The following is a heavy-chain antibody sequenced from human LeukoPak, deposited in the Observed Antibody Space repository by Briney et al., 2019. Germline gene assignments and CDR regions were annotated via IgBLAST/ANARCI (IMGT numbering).Heavy chain of an antibody. J-gene: IGHJ4*02. D-gene: IGHD3-10*01. V-gene: IGHV4-34*01. CDR3: ARDWVVTMVRGNPQSGDY. Sequence: SGTLSLTCAVYGGSFSGYYWSWIRQPPGKGLEWIGEINHSGSTNYNPSLKSRVTISVDTSKNQFSLKLSSVTAADTAVYYCARDWVVTMVRGNPQSGDYWGQGTLVTVSS. CDR1: GGSFSGYY. CDR2: INHSGST.